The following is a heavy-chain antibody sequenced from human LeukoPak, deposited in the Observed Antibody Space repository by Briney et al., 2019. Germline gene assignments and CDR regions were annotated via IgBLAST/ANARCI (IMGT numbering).Heavy chain of an antibody. D-gene: IGHD3-16*01. CDR2: IYTSGST. V-gene: IGHV4-4*07. Sequence: SETLSLTCTVSGGSISSYYWSWIRQPAGKGLEWIGRIYTSGSTNYNPSLKSRVTMSVDTSKNQFSLKLSSVTAADTAVYYCARDGGVTSPAPTPPGPLSYWGQGPLVTVSS. J-gene: IGHJ4*02. CDR1: GGSISSYY. CDR3: ARDGGVTSPAPTPPGPLSY.